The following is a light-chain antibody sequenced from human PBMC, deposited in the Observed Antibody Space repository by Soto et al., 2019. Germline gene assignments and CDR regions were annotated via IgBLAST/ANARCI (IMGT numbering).Light chain of an antibody. CDR1: QSISSR. Sequence: IQMTQSPSTLSASVGDRVTISCRASQSISSRLAWYQQKPGKAPKLLIYDASSLESGVPSRFSGSGSGTEFTLTISSLQPDDFATYYCQQYNSYSRTFGQGTKVDI. CDR3: QQYNSYSRT. V-gene: IGKV1-5*01. CDR2: DAS. J-gene: IGKJ1*01.